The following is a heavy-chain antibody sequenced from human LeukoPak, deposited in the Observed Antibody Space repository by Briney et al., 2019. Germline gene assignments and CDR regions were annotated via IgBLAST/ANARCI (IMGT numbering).Heavy chain of an antibody. CDR3: ARGRAGLLRYFDF. J-gene: IGHJ4*02. D-gene: IGHD3-9*01. V-gene: IGHV3-30-3*01. Sequence: GGSLRLSCAASGSTFSSYAVHWVRQAPGKGLEWVAVISYDGSNRYYADSVKGRFTISRDNSKNTLYLQMNSLRVEDTAVYYCARGRAGLLRYFDFWGQGTLVTVSS. CDR1: GSTFSSYA. CDR2: ISYDGSNR.